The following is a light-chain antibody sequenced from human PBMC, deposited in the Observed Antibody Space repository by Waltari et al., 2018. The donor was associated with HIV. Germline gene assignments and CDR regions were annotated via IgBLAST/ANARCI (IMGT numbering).Light chain of an antibody. V-gene: IGLV2-14*03. Sequence: QSALAQPASVSGSPGQSITVSCTATNNKFGSSSYISWYQQHPGEAPKLIIYDTNNRPSDISSRFSASKSDNRASLTISGLQAEDEAQYFCSSYTASGSLVFGGGTKVTVL. J-gene: IGLJ2*01. CDR2: DTN. CDR3: SSYTASGSLV. CDR1: NNKFGSSSY.